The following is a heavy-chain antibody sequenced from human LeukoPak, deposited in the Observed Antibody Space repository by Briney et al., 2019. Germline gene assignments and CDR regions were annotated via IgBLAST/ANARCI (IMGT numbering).Heavy chain of an antibody. J-gene: IGHJ4*02. CDR1: GGSISSYY. Sequence: SETLSLTCTVSGGSISSYYWSWLRQPPGKGLEWIGYIYYSGSTNYNPSLKSRVTISVDTSKNQFSLKLSSVTAADTAVYYCARGPSYGDYALFNWCQGTLVTVSS. D-gene: IGHD4-17*01. V-gene: IGHV4-59*01. CDR2: IYYSGST. CDR3: ARGPSYGDYALFN.